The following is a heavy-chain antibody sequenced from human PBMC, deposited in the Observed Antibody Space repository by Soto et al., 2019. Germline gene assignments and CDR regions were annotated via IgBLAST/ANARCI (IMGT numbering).Heavy chain of an antibody. CDR3: ARGLGYDSNGRFLAAFDV. D-gene: IGHD3-22*01. CDR2: IFHTGTT. V-gene: IGHV4-31*03. Sequence: QVQLQESGPGLAKPSQTLSLTCTVSGASLSSGGYYWTWIRQVPGKALESIGYIFHTGTTFYNPSLKSRVVMSIEKSDNQFSLNLRSVTAADTAVYYCARGLGYDSNGRFLAAFDVWGQGTMVTVSS. J-gene: IGHJ3*01. CDR1: GASLSSGGYY.